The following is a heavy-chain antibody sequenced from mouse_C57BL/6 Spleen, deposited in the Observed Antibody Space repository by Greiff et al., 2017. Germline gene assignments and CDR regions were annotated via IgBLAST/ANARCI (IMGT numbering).Heavy chain of an antibody. CDR1: GYTFTSYW. CDR3: ARRVDYYGSSPFYAMDY. CDR2: IDPSDSYT. Sequence: QVQLQQPGAELVMPGASVKLSCKASGYTFTSYWMHWVKQRPGQGLEWIGEIDPSDSYTNYNQKFKGKSTLTVDKSSSTAYMQLSSLTSEDSAVYYCARRVDYYGSSPFYAMDYWGQGTSVTVSS. J-gene: IGHJ4*01. V-gene: IGHV1-69*01. D-gene: IGHD1-1*01.